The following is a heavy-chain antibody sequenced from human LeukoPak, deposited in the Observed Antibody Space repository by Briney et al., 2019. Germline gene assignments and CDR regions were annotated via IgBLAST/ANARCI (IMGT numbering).Heavy chain of an antibody. J-gene: IGHJ6*02. D-gene: IGHD2-2*01. CDR3: ARDHCTSSGCYEYYYYGMDV. Sequence: GASVKVSCKASGYTFTDNYIQWVRQAPGQGLEWMGWINPSSGGTNSAQKFQGRVTMTSDTSVSTAYMELSRLRSDDTAVYYCARDHCTSSGCYEYYYYGMDVWGQGTTVTVSS. V-gene: IGHV1-2*02. CDR1: GYTFTDNY. CDR2: INPSSGGT.